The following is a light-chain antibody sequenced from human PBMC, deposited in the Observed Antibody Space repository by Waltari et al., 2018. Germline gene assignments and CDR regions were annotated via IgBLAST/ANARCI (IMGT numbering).Light chain of an antibody. CDR3: QEYGNALT. Sequence: DIQMTQSPSSLYASVGDRVTITCQASQDIDNFLNWYQQKPGEAPRLLIYDAANLETGVPSKFSGSGSGTDFSLTITSLQPEDIATYYCQEYGNALTFGGGTKVEIK. CDR1: QDIDNF. V-gene: IGKV1-33*01. J-gene: IGKJ4*01. CDR2: DAA.